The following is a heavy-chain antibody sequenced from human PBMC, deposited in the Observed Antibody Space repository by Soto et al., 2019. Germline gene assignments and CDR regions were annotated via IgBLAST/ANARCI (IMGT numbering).Heavy chain of an antibody. D-gene: IGHD4-17*01. CDR3: ARDNYGDYYYYGMDV. V-gene: IGHV4-31*03. CDR1: GGSISSGGYY. J-gene: IGHJ6*02. CDR2: IYYSGNT. Sequence: QVQLQESGPGLVKPSQTLSLTCTVSGGSISSGGYYWSWIRQHPGKGLEWIGYIYYSGNTYYNPSLKSRVTISVDTSKNQFSLKLSSVTAADTAVYYCARDNYGDYYYYGMDVWGQGTTVTVSS.